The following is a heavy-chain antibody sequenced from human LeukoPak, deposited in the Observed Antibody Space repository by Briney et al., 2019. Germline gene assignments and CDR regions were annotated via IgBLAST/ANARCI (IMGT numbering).Heavy chain of an antibody. J-gene: IGHJ4*02. CDR3: ARGGTPRTFDY. V-gene: IGHV4-61*02. CDR1: GGSISSGSYY. D-gene: IGHD3-16*01. Sequence: SQTLSLTCTVSGGSISSGSYYWSWIRQPAGKGLEWIGRIYTSGSTNYNPSLKSRVTISVDTSKNQFSLKLSSVTAADTAVYYCARGGTPRTFDYWGQGTLVTVSS. CDR2: IYTSGST.